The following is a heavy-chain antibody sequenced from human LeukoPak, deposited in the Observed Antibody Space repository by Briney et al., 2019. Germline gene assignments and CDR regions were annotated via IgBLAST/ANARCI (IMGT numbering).Heavy chain of an antibody. Sequence: VKVSCKASGGTFSSYAISWVRQAPGQGLEWMGGIIPIFGTANYAQKFQGRVTITADESTSTAYMELSSLRSEDTAVYYCAREVGSIAAAGIDPWGQGTLVTVSS. J-gene: IGHJ5*02. D-gene: IGHD6-13*01. CDR2: IIPIFGTA. CDR3: AREVGSIAAAGIDP. CDR1: GGTFSSYA. V-gene: IGHV1-69*13.